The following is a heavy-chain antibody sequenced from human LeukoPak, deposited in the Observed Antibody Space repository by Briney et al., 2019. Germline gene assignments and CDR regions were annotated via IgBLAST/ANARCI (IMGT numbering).Heavy chain of an antibody. Sequence: GGSLRLSCAASGFTFNSFAFTCVRQAPGRGLEWVSAINVRVDATFSAESVRGRFTSSRDNSKNTLYLQMTSLGAGDTALYYCAKDYRYGSAWGPGTLVVVSS. CDR2: INVRVDAT. CDR3: AKDYRYGSA. CDR1: GFTFNSFA. D-gene: IGHD6-19*01. J-gene: IGHJ5*02. V-gene: IGHV3-23*01.